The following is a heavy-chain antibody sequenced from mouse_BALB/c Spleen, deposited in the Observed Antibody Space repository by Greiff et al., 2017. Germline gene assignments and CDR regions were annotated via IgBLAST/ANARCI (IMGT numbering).Heavy chain of an antibody. CDR3: ARKYGNSYYAMDY. CDR2: ISYSGST. Sequence: EVQLQQSGPSLVKPSQTLSLTCSVTGDSITSGYWHWIRKFPGNKLEYMGYISYSGSTYYNPSLKSRISITRDTSKNQYYLQLNSVTTEDTATYYCARKYGNSYYAMDYWGQGTSVTVSS. V-gene: IGHV3-8*02. CDR1: GDSITSGY. D-gene: IGHD2-10*02. J-gene: IGHJ4*01.